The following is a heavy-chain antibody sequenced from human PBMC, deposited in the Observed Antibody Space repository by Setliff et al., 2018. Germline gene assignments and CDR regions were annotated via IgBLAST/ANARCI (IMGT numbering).Heavy chain of an antibody. V-gene: IGHV3-11*04. CDR3: ARDGVFYAMDV. J-gene: IGHJ6*02. D-gene: IGHD3-10*01. Sequence: PGGSLRLSCAASGFSFSYYYMSWVRQAPGKGLEWLSKISGDGITIYYADSVRGRFTISRDNAKDSLYLQMNSLRAEDTALYYCARDGVFYAMDVWGRGTMVTVSS. CDR2: ISGDGITI. CDR1: GFSFSYYY.